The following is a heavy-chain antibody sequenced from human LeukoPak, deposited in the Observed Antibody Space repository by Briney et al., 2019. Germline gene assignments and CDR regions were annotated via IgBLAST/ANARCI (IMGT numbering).Heavy chain of an antibody. V-gene: IGHV4-61*02. CDR2: IYTSGST. Sequence: PSETLSLTCTVSGGSISSGSYYWSWIRQPAGKGLEWIGRIYTSGSTNYNPSLKSRVTISVDTSKNQFSLKLSSVTAADTAVYYCARALNHYYYYYYMDVWGKGTTVTVSS. CDR1: GGSISSGSYY. J-gene: IGHJ6*03. D-gene: IGHD1-14*01. CDR3: ARALNHYYYYYYMDV.